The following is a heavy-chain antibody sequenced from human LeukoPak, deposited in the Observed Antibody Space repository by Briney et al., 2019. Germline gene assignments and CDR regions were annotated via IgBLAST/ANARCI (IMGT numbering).Heavy chain of an antibody. CDR3: ASGYYDSSGYSPKWGAFDI. V-gene: IGHV4-59*12. J-gene: IGHJ3*02. CDR1: GGSISSYY. Sequence: SETLSLTCTVSGGSISSYYWSWIRQPPGKGLEWIGYIYYSGSTNYNPSLKSRVTISVDTSKNQFSLKLSSVTAADTAVYYCASGYYDSSGYSPKWGAFDIWGQGTMVTVSS. CDR2: IYYSGST. D-gene: IGHD3-22*01.